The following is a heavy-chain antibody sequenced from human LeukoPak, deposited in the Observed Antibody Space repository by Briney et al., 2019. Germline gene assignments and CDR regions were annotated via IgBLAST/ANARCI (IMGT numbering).Heavy chain of an antibody. D-gene: IGHD3-22*01. Sequence: PSETLSLTCTVSGYSISSGYYWGWIRQPPGKGLEWIGSIYHSGSTYYNPSLKSRVTISVDTSKNQFSLKLSSVTAADTAVYYCARHLYYYDSSGYPFDYWGQGTLVTVSS. CDR3: ARHLYYYDSSGYPFDY. CDR2: IYHSGST. V-gene: IGHV4-38-2*02. J-gene: IGHJ4*02. CDR1: GYSISSGYY.